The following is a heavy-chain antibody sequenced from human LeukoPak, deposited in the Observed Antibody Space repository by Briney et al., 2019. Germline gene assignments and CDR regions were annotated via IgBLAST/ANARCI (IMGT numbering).Heavy chain of an antibody. CDR3: ARESETSRRFYAP. V-gene: IGHV5-51*01. CDR1: GYTFSNYW. J-gene: IGHJ5*02. D-gene: IGHD2-2*01. Sequence: HGESLKISCTGSGYTFSNYWIGWVRQMSGKGLEWMGIIYPGDSDATYSPSFRGQVTFSVDESRTTVYLEWTSLKASDTAMYFCARESETSRRFYAPWGQGTLVTVSS. CDR2: IYPGDSDA.